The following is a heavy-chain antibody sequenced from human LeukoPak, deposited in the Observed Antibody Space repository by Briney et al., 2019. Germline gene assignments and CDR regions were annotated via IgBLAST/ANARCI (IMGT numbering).Heavy chain of an antibody. J-gene: IGHJ1*01. CDR2: ISDNGANT. Sequence: GGSLRLSCAASGFTFRSYGMSWVRQAPGKGLEWVSIISDNGANTYYADSVRGRFTISRDNSQNTLYLQMNSLRAEDTVVYYCAKGGEQVTWNFPNWGQGTLVTVSS. CDR1: GFTFRSYG. CDR3: AKGGEQVTWNFPN. D-gene: IGHD1-7*01. V-gene: IGHV3-23*01.